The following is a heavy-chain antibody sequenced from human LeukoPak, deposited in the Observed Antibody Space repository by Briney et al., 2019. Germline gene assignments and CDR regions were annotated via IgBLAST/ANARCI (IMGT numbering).Heavy chain of an antibody. Sequence: PGGSLRLSCAASGFTFSDYYMSWIRQAPGKGLVWVSYISSSGSTIYYADSVKGRFTISRDNAKNSLYLQMNSLRAEDTAVYYCARDSDWNSGSIMGYFVYWGQGTMVTVSS. CDR1: GFTFSDYY. CDR3: ARDSDWNSGSIMGYFVY. D-gene: IGHD1-26*01. CDR2: ISSSGSTI. J-gene: IGHJ4*02. V-gene: IGHV3-11*04.